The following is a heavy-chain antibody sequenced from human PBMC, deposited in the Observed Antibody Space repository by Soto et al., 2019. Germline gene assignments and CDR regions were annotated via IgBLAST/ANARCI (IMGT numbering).Heavy chain of an antibody. D-gene: IGHD3-10*01. CDR1: GYTFNNYD. CDR3: TRAYGAETFDF. CDR2: MNPNSGNT. J-gene: IGHJ5*01. V-gene: IGHV1-8*02. Sequence: ASVKVSCKASGYTFNNYDIHWVRQAPGHGLEWMGWMNPNSGNTGYAQNFRSRVTMTQNTAIGTAYMELSSLRSDDTATYYCTRAYGAETFDFWGQGTRVTVSS.